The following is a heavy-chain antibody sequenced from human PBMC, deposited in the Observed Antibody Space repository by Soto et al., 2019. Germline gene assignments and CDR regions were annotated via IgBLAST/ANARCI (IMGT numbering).Heavy chain of an antibody. J-gene: IGHJ4*02. CDR2: ISYDGSNK. CDR3: ARGGVFYYYSSGGTAFDY. D-gene: IGHD3-22*01. CDR1: GFTFSSYA. V-gene: IGHV3-30-3*01. Sequence: QVQLVESGGGVVQPGRSLRLSCAASGFTFSSYAMHWVRQAPGKGLEWVAVISYDGSNKYYADSVKGRFTISRDNSKNTLYLQMNSLRAEDTAVYYCARGGVFYYYSSGGTAFDYWGQGTLVTVSS.